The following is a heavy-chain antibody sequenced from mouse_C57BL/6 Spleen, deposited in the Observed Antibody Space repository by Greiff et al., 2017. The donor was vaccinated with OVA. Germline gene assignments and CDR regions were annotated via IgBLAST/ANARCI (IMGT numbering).Heavy chain of an antibody. CDR3: ARDYCYDDWYFDV. V-gene: IGHV5-4*01. J-gene: IGHJ1*03. CDR2: ISDGGSYT. Sequence: EVHLVESGGGLVKPGGSLKLSCAASGFTFSSYAMSWVRQTPEKRLEWVATISDGGSYTYYPDNVKGRFTISRDNAKNNLYLQMSHLKSEDTAMYYCARDYCYDDWYFDVWGTGTTVTVSS. CDR1: GFTFSSYA. D-gene: IGHD2-12*01.